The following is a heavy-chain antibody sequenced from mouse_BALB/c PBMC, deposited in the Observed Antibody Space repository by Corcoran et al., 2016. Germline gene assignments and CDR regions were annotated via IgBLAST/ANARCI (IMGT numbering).Heavy chain of an antibody. J-gene: IGHJ2*01. V-gene: IGHV9-1*02. D-gene: IGHD3-1*01. Sequence: QIQLVQSGPELKKPGETVKISCKASGYTFTNYGMNWVKQAQGKGLKWMGWINPYTGEPTYADDFKGRFACSLETSASTAYLQINNLKNEDMATYFCARGSAGYDYWGQGTTLTVSS. CDR2: INPYTGEP. CDR1: GYTFTNYG. CDR3: ARGSAGYDY.